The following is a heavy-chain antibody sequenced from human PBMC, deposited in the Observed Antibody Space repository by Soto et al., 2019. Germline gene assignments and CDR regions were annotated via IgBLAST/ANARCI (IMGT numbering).Heavy chain of an antibody. CDR1: GGSFSGYY. V-gene: IGHV4-34*01. CDR2: INHSGST. CDR3: ASFKGVDIVATMARADV. J-gene: IGHJ6*02. Sequence: SETLSLTCAVYGGSFSGYYWSWIRQPPGKGLEWIGEINHSGSTNYNPSLKSRVTISVDTSKNQFSLKLSSVTAADTAVYYCASFKGVDIVATMARADVWGQGTTVTVSS. D-gene: IGHD5-12*01.